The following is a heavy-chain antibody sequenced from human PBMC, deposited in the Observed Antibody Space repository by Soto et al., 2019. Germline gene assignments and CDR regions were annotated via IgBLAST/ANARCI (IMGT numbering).Heavy chain of an antibody. CDR3: ARVVEVNPVYYDSMDV. CDR2: ISAYSGNT. Sequence: ASVKVSCKASGYTFTSYVISWVRQAPGQGLEWMGWISAYSGNTNYAQKLQGRVTMTTDTSTSTAYMGLRSLRSDDTAVYYCARVVEVNPVYYDSMDVWAKGPTVTGSS. V-gene: IGHV1-18*01. J-gene: IGHJ6*03. D-gene: IGHD3-10*01. CDR1: GYTFTSYV.